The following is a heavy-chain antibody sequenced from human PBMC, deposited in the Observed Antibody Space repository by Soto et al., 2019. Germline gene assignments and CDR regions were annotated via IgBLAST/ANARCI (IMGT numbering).Heavy chain of an antibody. CDR1: GGTFSSYA. CDR3: ARGGYSGYGHNY. V-gene: IGHV1-69*13. J-gene: IGHJ4*02. D-gene: IGHD5-12*01. CDR2: IIPIFGTA. Sequence: ASVKVSCKASGGTFSSYAISWVRQAPGQGLEWMGGIIPIFGTANYAQKFQGRVTITADESTSTAYMELSSLRSEDTAVYYCARGGYSGYGHNYWGQGTLVTVSS.